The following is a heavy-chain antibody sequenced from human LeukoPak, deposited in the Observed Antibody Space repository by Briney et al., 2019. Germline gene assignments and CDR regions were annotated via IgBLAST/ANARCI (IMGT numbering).Heavy chain of an antibody. V-gene: IGHV4-34*01. Sequence: SETLSLTCAVYGGSFSGYYWSWIRQPPGKGLEWIGEINHSGSTNYNPSLKSRVTISVDTSKNQFSLKLSSVTAADTAVYYCARTREKGGYYYHDAFDIWGQGIMVTVSS. CDR2: INHSGST. J-gene: IGHJ3*02. CDR1: GGSFSGYY. CDR3: ARTREKGGYYYHDAFDI. D-gene: IGHD3-22*01.